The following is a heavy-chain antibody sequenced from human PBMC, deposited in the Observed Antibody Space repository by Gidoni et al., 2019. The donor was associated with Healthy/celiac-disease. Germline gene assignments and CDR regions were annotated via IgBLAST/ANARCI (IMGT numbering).Heavy chain of an antibody. CDR3: AKDFGRVGATTGAFDI. CDR2: ISGSGGST. Sequence: EVQLLESGGGLVQPGGSLRLSCAASGFTFRSYAMSWVRQAPGKGLEWVSAISGSGGSTYYADSVKGRFTISRDNSKNTLYLQMNSLRAEDTAVYYCAKDFGRVGATTGAFDIWGQGTMVTVSS. J-gene: IGHJ3*02. D-gene: IGHD1-26*01. CDR1: GFTFRSYA. V-gene: IGHV3-23*01.